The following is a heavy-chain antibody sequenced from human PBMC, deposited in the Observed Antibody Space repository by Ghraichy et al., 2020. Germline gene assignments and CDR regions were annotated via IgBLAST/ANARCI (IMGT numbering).Heavy chain of an antibody. J-gene: IGHJ4*02. CDR1: GFTFNNAW. CDR2: IKSKSDGGIT. V-gene: IGHV3-15*01. Sequence: GGSLRLSCAASGFTFNNAWMTWLRQVPGKGLEWVGRIKSKSDGGITDYAAPVRGRFTISRDNSKSTLYLQMDSLKTEDAAVYYCTTGRFYETTQYYAYYGYWGQGTLVSVSS. D-gene: IGHD3-3*01. CDR3: TTGRFYETTQYYAYYGY.